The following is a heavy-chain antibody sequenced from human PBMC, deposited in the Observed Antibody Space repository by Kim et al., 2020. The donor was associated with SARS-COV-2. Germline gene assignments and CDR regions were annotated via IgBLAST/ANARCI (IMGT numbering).Heavy chain of an antibody. Sequence: GGSLRLSCAASGFTFSSYSMNWVRQAPGKGLEWVSYISSSSSTIYYADSVKGRFTISRDNAKNSLYLQMNSLSDEDTAVYYCARDPSFKNYDILTGYYFIFDYWGQGTLDTVSS. D-gene: IGHD3-9*01. V-gene: IGHV3-48*02. CDR3: ARDPSFKNYDILTGYYFIFDY. J-gene: IGHJ4*02. CDR1: GFTFSSYS. CDR2: ISSSSSTI.